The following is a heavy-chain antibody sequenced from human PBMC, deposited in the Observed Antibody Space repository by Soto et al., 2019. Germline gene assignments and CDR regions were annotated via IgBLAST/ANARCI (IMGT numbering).Heavy chain of an antibody. V-gene: IGHV3-48*03. J-gene: IGHJ5*02. CDR3: ASGGYRNSWYLGHGWFDP. CDR2: ISSSGSTI. CDR1: GFTFSSYE. Sequence: EVQLVESGGGLVQPGRSLRLSCAASGFTFSSYEMNWVRQAPGKGLEWVSYISSSGSTIYYADSVKGRFTISRDNAKNSLYLQMNSLRAEDTAVYYCASGGYRNSWYLGHGWFDPWGQGTLVTVSS. D-gene: IGHD6-13*01.